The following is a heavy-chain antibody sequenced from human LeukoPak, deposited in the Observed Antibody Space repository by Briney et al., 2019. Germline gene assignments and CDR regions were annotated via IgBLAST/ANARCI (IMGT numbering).Heavy chain of an antibody. CDR2: IDWDDDK. Sequence: SGPALVKPTQTLTLTCTSSGFSLSTSGMCVSWIRQPPGKALEWLARIDWDDDKYYSTSLKTRLTISKDTSKNQVVLTMTNMDPVDTATYYCARMAIFGVVPAYGMDVWGQGTTVAVSS. CDR1: GFSLSTSGMC. D-gene: IGHD3-3*01. V-gene: IGHV2-70*11. J-gene: IGHJ6*02. CDR3: ARMAIFGVVPAYGMDV.